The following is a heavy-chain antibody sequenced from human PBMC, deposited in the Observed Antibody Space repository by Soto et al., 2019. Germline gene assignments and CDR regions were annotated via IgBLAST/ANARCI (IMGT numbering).Heavy chain of an antibody. CDR2: VSHDGRNT. CDR1: GFTFSNFG. V-gene: IGHV3-30*18. J-gene: IGHJ4*02. Sequence: GGSLRLSCAASGFTFSNFGMHWVRQAPGKGLEWVAVVSHDGRNTHYADSVKGRFTISRDSSKNTVSLEMTSLRAEDTAVYYCAKGGRQWLVTSDFNYWGQGALVTVSS. D-gene: IGHD6-19*01. CDR3: AKGGRQWLVTSDFNY.